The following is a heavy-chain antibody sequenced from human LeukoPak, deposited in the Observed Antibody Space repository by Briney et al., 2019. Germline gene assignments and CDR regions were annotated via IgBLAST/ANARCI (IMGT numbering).Heavy chain of an antibody. CDR3: ARLITMRGYYFDY. J-gene: IGHJ4*02. V-gene: IGHV4-59*08. Sequence: SETLSLTCTVSGGSISSYYWSWIRQPPGKGLEWIGYIHYSGSTNYNPSLKSRVTISVDTSENQFSLKLSSVTAADTAVYYCARLITMRGYYFDYWGQGTLVTVSS. CDR1: GGSISSYY. CDR2: IHYSGST. D-gene: IGHD3-22*01.